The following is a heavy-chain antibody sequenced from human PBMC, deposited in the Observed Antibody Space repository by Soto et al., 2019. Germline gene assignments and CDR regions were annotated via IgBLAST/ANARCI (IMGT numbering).Heavy chain of an antibody. J-gene: IGHJ6*02. Sequence: GGSLRLSCAASGFTFDDHAMHWVRQGPGKGLEWVSGISWNSGTIVYADSVKGRFTISRDNTKNSLYLQMDSLRREDTALYYCATDIQRTGWYFGLDIWGQGTTVTVSS. CDR3: ATDIQRTGWYFGLDI. CDR2: ISWNSGTI. V-gene: IGHV3-9*01. CDR1: GFTFDDHA. D-gene: IGHD6-19*01.